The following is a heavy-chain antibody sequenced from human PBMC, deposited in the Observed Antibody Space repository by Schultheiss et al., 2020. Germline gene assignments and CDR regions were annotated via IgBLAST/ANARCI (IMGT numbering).Heavy chain of an antibody. Sequence: SGPTLVKPTQTLTLTCTISGVSLSTIAMRVSWIRQPPGKALEWLARIDWDDDKYYSTSLKTRLTISKDTSKNQVVLTMTNMDPVDTATYYCVRTSRYSSGWSSYYYYGMDVWGQGTTVTVSS. CDR3: VRTSRYSSGWSSYYYYGMDV. V-gene: IGHV2-70*04. J-gene: IGHJ6*02. CDR2: IDWDDDK. D-gene: IGHD6-19*01. CDR1: GVSLSTIAMR.